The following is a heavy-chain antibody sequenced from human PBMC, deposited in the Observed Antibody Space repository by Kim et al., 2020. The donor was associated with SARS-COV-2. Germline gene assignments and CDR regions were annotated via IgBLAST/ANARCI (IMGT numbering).Heavy chain of an antibody. V-gene: IGHV1-69*04. CDR2: IIPILGIA. CDR1: GGTFSSYA. CDR3: ARDVGIVVVTAIPNYFDY. D-gene: IGHD2-21*02. J-gene: IGHJ4*02. Sequence: SVKVSCKASGGTFSSYAISWVRQAPGQGLEWMGRIIPILGIANYAQKFQGRVTITADKSTSTAYMELSSLRSEDTAVYYCARDVGIVVVTAIPNYFDYWGQGTLVTVSS.